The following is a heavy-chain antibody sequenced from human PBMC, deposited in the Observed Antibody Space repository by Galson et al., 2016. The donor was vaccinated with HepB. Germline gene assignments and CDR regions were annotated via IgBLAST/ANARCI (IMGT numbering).Heavy chain of an antibody. J-gene: IGHJ4*02. V-gene: IGHV3-21*01. CDR3: ASGAHSGTYYTILNYYFEY. CDR2: ISSNNYI. CDR1: GFIFSSYS. Sequence: SLRLSCAASGFIFSSYSLNWVRQAPGKGLEWVSFISSNNYIYYADSVQGRFTISRDNSKNTLYLQMNSLRAEDTAVYYCASGAHSGTYYTILNYYFEYWGQGTLVTVSS. D-gene: IGHD1-26*01.